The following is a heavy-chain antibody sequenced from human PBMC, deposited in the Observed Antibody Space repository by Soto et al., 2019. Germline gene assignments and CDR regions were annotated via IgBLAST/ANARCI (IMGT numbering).Heavy chain of an antibody. CDR3: ARAGYSYGGYYFDY. Sequence: EVQLVESGGGLVQPGGSLRLSCAASGFTFSSYWMSWVRQAPGKGLGWVANIKQDGSEKYYVDSVKGRFTISRDNAKNSLYLQMNSLRAEDTAVYYCARAGYSYGGYYFDYWGQGTLVTVSS. CDR2: IKQDGSEK. J-gene: IGHJ4*02. D-gene: IGHD5-18*01. V-gene: IGHV3-7*05. CDR1: GFTFSSYW.